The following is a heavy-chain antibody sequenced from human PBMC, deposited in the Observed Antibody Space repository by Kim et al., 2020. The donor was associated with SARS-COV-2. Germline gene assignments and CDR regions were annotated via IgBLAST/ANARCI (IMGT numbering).Heavy chain of an antibody. D-gene: IGHD3-3*01. V-gene: IGHV1-3*01. CDR2: INAGTGNT. CDR1: GYSFTAYA. J-gene: IGHJ5*02. CDR3: ARGGGHLKFLEWLLGYFDL. Sequence: ASVKVSCKTSGYSFTAYAIHWVRRAPGQRLEWMGWINAGTGNTEYSQNLQGRVTITRDTSASTAYMELSSLRSEDTAVYYCARGGGHLKFLEWLLGYFDLWGPGTLVTVSS.